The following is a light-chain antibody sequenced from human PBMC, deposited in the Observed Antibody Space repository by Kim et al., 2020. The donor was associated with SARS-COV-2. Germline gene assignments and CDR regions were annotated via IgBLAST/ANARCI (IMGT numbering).Light chain of an antibody. CDR3: QQRSNWPVT. CDR1: PGVRTL. V-gene: IGKV3-11*01. J-gene: IGKJ5*01. CDR2: AAS. Sequence: SPGERATLSCRATPGVRTLLVGYQQKPGQAPGLLIDAASNGATGMPARFSGSGSGTDFTLTISSLEPEDCAVYYCQQRSNWPVTFGQGTRLEIK.